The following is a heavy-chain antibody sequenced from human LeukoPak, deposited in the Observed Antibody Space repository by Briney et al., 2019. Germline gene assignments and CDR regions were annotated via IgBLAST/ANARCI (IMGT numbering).Heavy chain of an antibody. CDR2: IIPFFGTA. CDR1: GYTFTSYG. Sequence: ASVKVSCKASGYTFTSYGISWVRQAPGQGLEWMGGIIPFFGTANYAQKFQGRVTITADESTSTAYMELSSLRSEDTAVYYCAREFILSPYDYTLLWFGETQGFDYWGQGTLVTVSS. D-gene: IGHD3-10*01. V-gene: IGHV1-69*13. CDR3: AREFILSPYDYTLLWFGETQGFDY. J-gene: IGHJ4*02.